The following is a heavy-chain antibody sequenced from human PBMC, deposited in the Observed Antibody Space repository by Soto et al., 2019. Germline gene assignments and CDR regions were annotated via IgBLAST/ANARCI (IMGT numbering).Heavy chain of an antibody. V-gene: IGHV6-1*01. J-gene: IGHJ4*02. CDR3: ARGSSTACRPPQLFY. Sequence: LSLTCAISGDSVSSNSAAWNWIRQSPSRGLEWLGRTYYRSKWYNDYAVSVKSRITINPDTSKNQFSLQLNPVTPEDTAVYYRARGSSTACRPPQLFYWGQGALVTVSS. CDR1: GDSVSSNSAA. D-gene: IGHD5-18*01. CDR2: TYYRSKWYN.